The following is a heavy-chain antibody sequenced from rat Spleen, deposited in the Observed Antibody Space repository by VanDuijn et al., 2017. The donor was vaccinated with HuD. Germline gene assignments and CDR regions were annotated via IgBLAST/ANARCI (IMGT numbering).Heavy chain of an antibody. J-gene: IGHJ2*01. Sequence: EVQLVESGGGLVQPGRSLKLSCAASGFTFSNYGMHWIRQAPTRGLEWVSSTSPSGVGTSFRDSVKGRFTISRDNAQSTLSLQMDSLRSEDTATYYCARRHYGYTDYFDYWGQGVMVTVSS. CDR3: ARRHYGYTDYFDY. V-gene: IGHV5-19*01. CDR1: GFTFSNYG. CDR2: TSPSGVGT. D-gene: IGHD1-9*01.